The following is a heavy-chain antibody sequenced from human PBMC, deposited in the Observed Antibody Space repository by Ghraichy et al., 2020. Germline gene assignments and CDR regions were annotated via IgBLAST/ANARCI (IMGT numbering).Heavy chain of an antibody. V-gene: IGHV3-23*01. D-gene: IGHD4-17*01. CDR3: AKVRWDYGDLVGQMDV. J-gene: IGHJ6*02. Sequence: GGSLRLSCAASGFTFSSYAMSWVRQAPGKGLEWVSAISGSGGSTYYADSVKGRFTISRDNSKNTLYLQMNSLRAEDTAVYYCAKVRWDYGDLVGQMDVWGQGTTVTVSS. CDR1: GFTFSSYA. CDR2: ISGSGGST.